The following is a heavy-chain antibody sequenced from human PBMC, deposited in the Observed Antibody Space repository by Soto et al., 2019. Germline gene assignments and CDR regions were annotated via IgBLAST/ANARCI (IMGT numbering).Heavy chain of an antibody. CDR3: AKVVRVVGATSDY. V-gene: IGHV3-11*01. CDR1: GFTFSDYY. CDR2: IGRGGSPI. Sequence: PGGSLRLSCAASGFTFSDYYMSWFRQAPGKGLEWVSFIGRGGSPIYYADSVKGRFTISRDDAKNSLYLQMNSLKAGDTAVYYCAKVVRVVGATSDYWGQGTLVTVSS. J-gene: IGHJ4*02. D-gene: IGHD1-26*01.